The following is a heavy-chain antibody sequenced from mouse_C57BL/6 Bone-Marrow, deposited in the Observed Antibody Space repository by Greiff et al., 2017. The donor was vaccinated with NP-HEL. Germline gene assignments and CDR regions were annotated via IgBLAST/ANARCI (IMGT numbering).Heavy chain of an antibody. CDR3: ARPFYYGSLAWFAY. D-gene: IGHD1-1*01. Sequence: EVKLQQSGPELVKPGASVKIPCKASGYTFTDYNMDWVKQSHGKSLEWIGDINPNNGGTIYNQKFKGKATLTVDKSSSTAYMELRSLTSEDTAVYYCARPFYYGSLAWFAYWGQGTLVTVSA. V-gene: IGHV1-18*01. CDR1: GYTFTDYN. J-gene: IGHJ3*01. CDR2: INPNNGGT.